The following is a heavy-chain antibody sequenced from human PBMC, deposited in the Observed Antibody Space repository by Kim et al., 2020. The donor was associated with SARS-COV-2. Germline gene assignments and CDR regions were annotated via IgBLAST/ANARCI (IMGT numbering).Heavy chain of an antibody. J-gene: IGHJ5*02. CDR3: ARAELYYDFWSGYATTTQYNWFDP. CDR2: IWYDGSNK. V-gene: IGHV3-33*01. CDR1: GFTFSSYG. D-gene: IGHD3-3*01. Sequence: GGSLRLSCVASGFTFSSYGMHWVRQAPGKGLEWVAVIWYDGSNKYYADSVKGRFTISRDNSKNTLYLQMNSLRAEDTAVYYCARAELYYDFWSGYATTTQYNWFDPWGQGTLVTVSS.